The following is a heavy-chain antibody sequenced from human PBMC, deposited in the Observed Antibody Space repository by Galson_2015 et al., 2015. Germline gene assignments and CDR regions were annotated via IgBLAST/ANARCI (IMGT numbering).Heavy chain of an antibody. V-gene: IGHV4-34*01. CDR2: INHSGST. Sequence: ETLSLTCAVYGGSFSGYYWSWIRQPPGKGLEWIGEINHSGSTNYNPSLKSRVTISVDTSKNQFSLKLSSVTAADTAVYYCASNVDTAMVIGYWGQGTLVTVSS. CDR3: ASNVDTAMVIGY. CDR1: GGSFSGYY. D-gene: IGHD5-18*01. J-gene: IGHJ4*02.